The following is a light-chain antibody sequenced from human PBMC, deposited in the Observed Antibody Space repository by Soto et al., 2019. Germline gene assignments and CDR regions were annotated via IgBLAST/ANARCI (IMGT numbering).Light chain of an antibody. CDR1: SSDVGAYNY. V-gene: IGLV2-14*01. Sequence: QSALTQPASVSGPPGQSITISCTGTSSDVGAYNYVSWYQHHPGKAPRLVIYDVTNRPSGISDRFSGSKSGNTASLTISWLLSEYEADYYCTSYISISTYVFGTGTKLTVL. J-gene: IGLJ1*01. CDR2: DVT. CDR3: TSYISISTYV.